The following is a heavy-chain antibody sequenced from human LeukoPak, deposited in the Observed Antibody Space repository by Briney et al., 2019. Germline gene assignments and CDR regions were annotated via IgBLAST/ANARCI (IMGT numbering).Heavy chain of an antibody. CDR1: GFTFSSYA. Sequence: GRSLRLSCAASGFTFSSYAMHWVRQAPGKGLEWVAVISYDGSNKYYADSVKGRFTISRDNSKNTLYLQMNSLRPEDTAVYYCARDPYGSGSYCPGDYWGQGTLVTVSS. V-gene: IGHV3-30*04. CDR3: ARDPYGSGSYCPGDY. CDR2: ISYDGSNK. J-gene: IGHJ4*02. D-gene: IGHD3-10*01.